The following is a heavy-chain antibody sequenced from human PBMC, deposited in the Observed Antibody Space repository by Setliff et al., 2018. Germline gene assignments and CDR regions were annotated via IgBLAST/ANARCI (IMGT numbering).Heavy chain of an antibody. V-gene: IGHV4-39*07. J-gene: IGHJ4*02. CDR3: ARHLLVQGTYHFDY. CDR2: MYYSGST. D-gene: IGHD3-10*01. Sequence: PSETLSLTCSVSGGSISSGSYYWGWIRQSPGKGLEWIGSMYYSGSTYYNPSLKGRLTLSVDTTKNQFSLKLTSMTAADTAVYFCARHLLVQGTYHFDYWGQGSPVTVS. CDR1: GGSISSGSYY.